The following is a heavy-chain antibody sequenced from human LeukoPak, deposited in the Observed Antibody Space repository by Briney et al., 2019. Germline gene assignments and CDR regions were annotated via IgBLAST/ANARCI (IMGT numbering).Heavy chain of an antibody. D-gene: IGHD2-15*01. V-gene: IGHV4-30-2*01. CDR3: ARGKDPGYCSGGSCYSPSAFDI. CDR1: GGSISSGGYS. J-gene: IGHJ3*02. Sequence: SETLSLTCAVSGGSISSGGYSWSWIRQPPGKGLEWIGYIYHSGSTYYNPSLKSRVTISVDRSKNQFSLKLSSVTAADTAVYYCARGKDPGYCSGGSCYSPSAFDIWGQGTMVTVSS. CDR2: IYHSGST.